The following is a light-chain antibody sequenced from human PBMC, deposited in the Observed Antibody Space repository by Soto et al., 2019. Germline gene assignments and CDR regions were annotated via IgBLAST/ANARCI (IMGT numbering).Light chain of an antibody. J-gene: IGLJ2*01. Sequence: QSVLTQPASVSGSPGQSITISCTGTSSDVGGFNYVSWYQQHPGKVPKVIIYDVTNRPSGVSDRFSGSKSGNTASLTISGLQAEDEADYYCNSYTSGSTVIFGGGTKVTVL. CDR3: NSYTSGSTVI. V-gene: IGLV2-14*03. CDR1: SSDVGGFNY. CDR2: DVT.